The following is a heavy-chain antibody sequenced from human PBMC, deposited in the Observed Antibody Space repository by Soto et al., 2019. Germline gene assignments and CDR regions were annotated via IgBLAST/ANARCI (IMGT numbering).Heavy chain of an antibody. J-gene: IGHJ6*03. Sequence: ASVKVSCKASGYTFTSYDINWVRQATGQGLEWMGWMNPNSGNTGYAQKFQGRVTMTRNTSISTAYMELSSLRSEDTAVYYCARGGTYYDFWSGPSLYYMDVWGKGTTVTAP. CDR2: MNPNSGNT. CDR1: GYTFTSYD. V-gene: IGHV1-8*01. CDR3: ARGGTYYDFWSGPSLYYMDV. D-gene: IGHD3-3*01.